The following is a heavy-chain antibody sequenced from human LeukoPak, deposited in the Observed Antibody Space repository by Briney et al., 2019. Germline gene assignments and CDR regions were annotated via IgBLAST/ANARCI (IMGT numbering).Heavy chain of an antibody. Sequence: GGSLRLSCAASGFTFSSYAMSWVRQAPGKGLEWVSAISGSGGSTYYADSVKGRFTISRDNSENTLYLQMNSLRAEDTAVYYCAKDPSWSGYFDYWGQGTLVTVSS. CDR2: ISGSGGST. J-gene: IGHJ4*02. CDR3: AKDPSWSGYFDY. V-gene: IGHV3-23*01. CDR1: GFTFSSYA. D-gene: IGHD6-13*01.